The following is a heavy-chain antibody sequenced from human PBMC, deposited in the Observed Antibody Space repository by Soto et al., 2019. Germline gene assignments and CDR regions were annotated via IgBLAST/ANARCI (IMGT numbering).Heavy chain of an antibody. CDR2: IYYSGST. CDR1: GGSISSGGYY. V-gene: IGHV4-31*03. J-gene: IGHJ5*02. CDR3: ARSKKNPNWFDP. Sequence: SETLSLTCTVSGGSISSGGYYWSWIRQHPGKGLEWIGYIYYSGSTYYNPSLKSRVTISVDTSKNQFSLKLSSVTAADTAVYYCARSKKNPNWFDPWAREPWSPSPQ.